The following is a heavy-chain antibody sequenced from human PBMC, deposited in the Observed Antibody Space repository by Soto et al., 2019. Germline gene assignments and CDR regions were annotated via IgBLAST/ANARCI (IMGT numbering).Heavy chain of an antibody. CDR1: RFTFSTHA. CDR2: VSFDGSNK. J-gene: IGHJ5*02. D-gene: IGHD6-13*01. V-gene: IGHV3-30-3*01. Sequence: QVQLVESGGGVVQPGRSLRLSCAASRFTFSTHAMHWVRQAPGKGLECVAIVSFDGSNKYYADSVKGRFTISRDNSKITLYLQMSGLTPEDTAFYYCARDQTGITTAGGGRIDRWGQGTLVTVSS. CDR3: ARDQTGITTAGGGRIDR.